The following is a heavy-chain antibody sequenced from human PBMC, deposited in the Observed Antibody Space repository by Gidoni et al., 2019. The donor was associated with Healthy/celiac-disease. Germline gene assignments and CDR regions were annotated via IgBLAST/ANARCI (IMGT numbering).Heavy chain of an antibody. CDR1: GFTFSSYA. CDR3: AKATLGITTGGFDY. V-gene: IGHV3-23*01. Sequence: EVQLLESGGGLVQPGGSLRLSCAASGFTFSSYAMSWVRQAPGKGLEWVSAISGSVGSTYYADSVKGQFTISRDNSKNTLYLQMNSLRAEDTAVYYCAKATLGITTGGFDYWGQGTLVTVSS. D-gene: IGHD3-22*01. J-gene: IGHJ4*02. CDR2: ISGSVGST.